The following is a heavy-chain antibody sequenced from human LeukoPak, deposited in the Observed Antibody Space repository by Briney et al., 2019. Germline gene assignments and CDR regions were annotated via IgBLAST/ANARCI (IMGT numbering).Heavy chain of an antibody. V-gene: IGHV1-69*13. CDR3: ARVPGIFGRDAFDI. CDR2: IIPIFGTA. J-gene: IGHJ3*02. CDR1: GGTFSSYA. D-gene: IGHD3-3*01. Sequence: LVTVSCKASGGTFSSYAISWVRQAPGQGLEWMGGIIPIFGTANYAQKFQGRVTITADESTSTAYMELSSLRSEDTAVYYCARVPGIFGRDAFDIWGQGTMVTVSS.